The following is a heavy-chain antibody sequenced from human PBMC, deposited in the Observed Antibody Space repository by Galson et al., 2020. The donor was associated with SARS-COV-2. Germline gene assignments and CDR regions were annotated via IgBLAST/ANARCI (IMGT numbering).Heavy chain of an antibody. J-gene: IGHJ6*02. D-gene: IGHD2-8*01. CDR2: ISYDGSNK. CDR1: GFIFSNDA. Sequence: GESLKISCAASGFIFSNDAMHWVRQAPGKGLEWVAVISYDGSNKYYADSVKGRFTISRDNSKNTLYLQMNSLRAEDTAVYYCARDLLMVNPYYYYYGMDVWGQGTTVTVSS. CDR3: ARDLLMVNPYYYYYGMDV. V-gene: IGHV3-30*19.